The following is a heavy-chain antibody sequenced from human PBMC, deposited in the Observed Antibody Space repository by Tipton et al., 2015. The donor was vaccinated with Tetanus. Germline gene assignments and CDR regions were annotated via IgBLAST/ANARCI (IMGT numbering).Heavy chain of an antibody. J-gene: IGHJ4*02. CDR1: GFSFSSYG. D-gene: IGHD2-15*01. CDR3: AREADCSGGSCFSGDFDN. V-gene: IGHV3-33*01. CDR2: SWYDGTDK. Sequence: SLRLSCAASGFSFSSYGIHWVRQAPGKGLEWVAVSWYDGTDKYYADSVKGRFTISRDNSKNTLYLQMNSLRAEDTAVYYCAREADCSGGSCFSGDFDNWGQGPQVTVSS.